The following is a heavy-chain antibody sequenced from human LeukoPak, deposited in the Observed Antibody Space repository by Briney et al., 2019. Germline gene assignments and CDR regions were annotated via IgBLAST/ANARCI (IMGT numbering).Heavy chain of an antibody. CDR2: ISGAGGLT. V-gene: IGHV3-23*01. CDR3: ARDSRWDSGFFYYYYMDV. Sequence: GGSLRLSCAASGFLFRTYAMSWVRQAPGKGLEWVSRISGAGGLTYYAGSVKGRFTISRDNSKNTLYLQMNTLRAEDTATYYCARDSRWDSGFFYYYYMDVWGKGTSVTVSS. D-gene: IGHD1-26*01. J-gene: IGHJ6*03. CDR1: GFLFRTYA.